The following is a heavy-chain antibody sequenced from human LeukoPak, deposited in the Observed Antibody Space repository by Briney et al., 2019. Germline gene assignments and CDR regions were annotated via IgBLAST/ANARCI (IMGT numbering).Heavy chain of an antibody. CDR3: AGWPQVVPFHARFDP. V-gene: IGHV1-69*02. CDR1: GGTFSSYT. J-gene: IGHJ5*02. D-gene: IGHD2-2*01. CDR2: IIPIRGIA. Sequence: SVKVSCKASGGTFSSYTISWVRQAPGQGLEWMGRIIPIRGIANYAQKFQGRVTITADKSTSTAYMELSSLRSEDTAVYYCAGWPQVVPFHARFDPWGQGTLVTVSS.